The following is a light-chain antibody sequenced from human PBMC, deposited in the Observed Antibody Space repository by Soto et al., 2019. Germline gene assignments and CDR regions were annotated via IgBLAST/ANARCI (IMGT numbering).Light chain of an antibody. CDR3: QQYNNWPWT. CDR1: QSVRNY. CDR2: DAS. V-gene: IGKV3-11*01. Sequence: EIVLTQSPATLSLSPGETATLSCRASQSVRNYLAWYQQKPGQAPRLLIYDASNRATGIPARFSGSGSGTDFTLTISSLQSEDFAVYYCQQYNNWPWTFGQGTKVDI. J-gene: IGKJ1*01.